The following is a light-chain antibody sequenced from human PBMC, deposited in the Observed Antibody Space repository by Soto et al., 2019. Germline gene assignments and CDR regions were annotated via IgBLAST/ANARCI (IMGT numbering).Light chain of an antibody. CDR2: GAS. CDR1: QSVSSN. J-gene: IGKJ1*01. Sequence: EIVMTQSPATLSVSPGERATLSCRASQSVSSNLAWYQQKPGQAPRLLIYGASTRATGIPARFSGSGSGTEFTLTISSLQSEDFAVYYCQKYNNWPPTWTFGQGTKVEIK. V-gene: IGKV3-15*01. CDR3: QKYNNWPPTWT.